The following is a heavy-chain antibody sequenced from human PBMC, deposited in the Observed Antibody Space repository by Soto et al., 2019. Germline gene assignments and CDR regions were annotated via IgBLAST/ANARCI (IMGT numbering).Heavy chain of an antibody. D-gene: IGHD6-6*01. CDR3: ARDVPPTSSGGWLDP. CDR1: GGSLSSGTYY. CDR2: IYYSGST. J-gene: IGHJ5*02. V-gene: IGHV4-61*01. Sequence: PSETLSLTCTVSGGSLSSGTYYWSWIRQPPGKGLEWIGYIYYSGSTKYNPSLKSRVTISVDTSKNQFSLKLSSVTAADTAVYYCARDVPPTSSGGWLDPWGQGTLVTVSS.